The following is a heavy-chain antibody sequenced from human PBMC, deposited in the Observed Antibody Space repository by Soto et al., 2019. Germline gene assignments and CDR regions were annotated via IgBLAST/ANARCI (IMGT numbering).Heavy chain of an antibody. CDR2: IYYSGST. CDR1: GGSISSYY. Sequence: ASETLSLTCTVSGGSISSYYWSWIRQPPGKGLGWIGYIYYSGSTNYNPSLKSRVTISVDTSKNQFSLKLSSVTAADTAVYYCARRRFYYFDYWGQGTLVTVSS. V-gene: IGHV4-59*08. J-gene: IGHJ4*02. CDR3: ARRRFYYFDY.